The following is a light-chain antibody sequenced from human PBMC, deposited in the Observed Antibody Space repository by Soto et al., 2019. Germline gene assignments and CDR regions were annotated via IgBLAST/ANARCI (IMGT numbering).Light chain of an antibody. CDR3: CSYAGSSYYV. J-gene: IGLJ1*01. CDR2: EGS. V-gene: IGLV2-23*01. Sequence: QSVLTQPASVSGSPGQSITISCTGTSSDVGGYNYVSWYQQHPGKAPKLMIYEGSKRPSGVSNRFSGSKSGNTASLTISGLQAEDEAYYYCCSYAGSSYYVFGSGTKSPS. CDR1: SSDVGGYNY.